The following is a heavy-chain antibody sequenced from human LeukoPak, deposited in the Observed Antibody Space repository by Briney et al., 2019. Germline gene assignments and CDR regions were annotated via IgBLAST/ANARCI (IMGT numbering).Heavy chain of an antibody. CDR1: GNTFTSYA. CDR3: ARAHMVRGVTPFDY. CDR2: INTNTGNP. D-gene: IGHD3-10*01. Sequence: ASVKVSCKASGNTFTSYAMNWVRQAPGQGLEWMGWINTNTGNPTYAQGFTGRFVFSLDTSVSTAYLQISSLKAEDTAVYYCARAHMVRGVTPFDYWGQGTLVTVSS. V-gene: IGHV7-4-1*02. J-gene: IGHJ4*02.